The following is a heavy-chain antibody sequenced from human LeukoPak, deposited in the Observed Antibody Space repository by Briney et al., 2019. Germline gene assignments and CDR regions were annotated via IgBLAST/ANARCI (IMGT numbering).Heavy chain of an antibody. CDR2: ISGSGGST. D-gene: IGHD3-22*01. V-gene: IGHV3-23*01. CDR1: GFTFSSYA. J-gene: IGHJ2*01. CDR3: ARLGSGYYFAFDL. Sequence: PGGSLRLSCAASGFTFSSYAMSWVRQAPGKGLEWVSAISGSGGSTYYADSVKGRFTISRDTSKNTLSLQMHRLRDAATAVYYCARLGSGYYFAFDLWGRGTLVTVSS.